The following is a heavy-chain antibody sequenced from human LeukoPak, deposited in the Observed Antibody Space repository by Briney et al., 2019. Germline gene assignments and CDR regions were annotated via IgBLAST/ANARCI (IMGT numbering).Heavy chain of an antibody. J-gene: IGHJ4*02. CDR3: ARSRATVTTYYFDY. CDR1: GYTFTSYD. V-gene: IGHV1-8*01. CDR2: MNSNSGNT. D-gene: IGHD4-11*01. Sequence: ASVKVSCKASGYTFTSYDINWVRQATGQGLEWMGWMNSNSGNTGYAQKFQGRVTMTRNTSISTAYMELSSLRSEDTAVYYCARSRATVTTYYFDYWGQGTLVTVSS.